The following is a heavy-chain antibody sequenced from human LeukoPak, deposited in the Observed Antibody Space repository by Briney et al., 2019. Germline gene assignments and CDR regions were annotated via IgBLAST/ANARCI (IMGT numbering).Heavy chain of an antibody. CDR1: GITLSNYG. D-gene: IGHD3-22*01. CDR3: ARLLDISDH. V-gene: IGHV3-48*04. J-gene: IGHJ4*02. CDR2: ITGSGSTK. Sequence: GGSLRLSCVVSGITLSNYGMSWVRQAPGKGLEWLSYITGSGSTKYYADSVRGRFTISRDNSKNSLYLQINSLRAEDTAVYYCARLLDISDHWGQGTLVTVSS.